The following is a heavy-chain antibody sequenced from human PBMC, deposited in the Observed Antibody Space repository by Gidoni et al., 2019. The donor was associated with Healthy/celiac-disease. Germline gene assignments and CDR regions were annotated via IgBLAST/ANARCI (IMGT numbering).Heavy chain of an antibody. J-gene: IGHJ5*02. CDR1: EFTFDDYG. Sequence: EVQLVESGGGVVRPGGSLRLSCAASEFTFDDYGMSWVRQAQGKGREWVSGINLNGGSTGEADSVKGRFTISRDNAKNSLYLQMNSLRAEDTALYYCARDQYYGSGSYWFPWGQGTLVTVSS. CDR2: INLNGGST. D-gene: IGHD3-10*01. CDR3: ARDQYYGSGSYWFP. V-gene: IGHV3-20*04.